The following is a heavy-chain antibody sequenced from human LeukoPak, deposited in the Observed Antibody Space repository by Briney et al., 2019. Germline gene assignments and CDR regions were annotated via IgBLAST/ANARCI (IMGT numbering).Heavy chain of an antibody. CDR3: ARAVGGDNDL. J-gene: IGHJ4*02. CDR1: GFTFSSYG. V-gene: IGHV3-21*01. CDR2: ITSTSSYI. Sequence: GGSLRLSCAASGFTFSSYGMNWVRQAPGKGLEWVSSITSTSSYINYVDSVKGRFTISRDNAKNSVFLQMNSLRAEDTAVYYCARAVGGDNDLWGQGTLVTVSS. D-gene: IGHD4-17*01.